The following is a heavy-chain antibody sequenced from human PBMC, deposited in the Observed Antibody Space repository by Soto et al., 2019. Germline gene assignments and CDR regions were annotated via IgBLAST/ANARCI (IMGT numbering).Heavy chain of an antibody. CDR2: ISGSGGST. CDR1: GFTFSSYA. Sequence: PGGSLRLSCAASGFTFSSYAMSWVRQAPGKGLEWVSAISGSGGSTYYADSVKRRFTISRDNSKNTLYLQMNSPRAEDTAVYYCTKVFRYSSGWVLPFDYWGQGTLVTVSS. V-gene: IGHV3-23*01. D-gene: IGHD6-19*01. J-gene: IGHJ4*02. CDR3: TKVFRYSSGWVLPFDY.